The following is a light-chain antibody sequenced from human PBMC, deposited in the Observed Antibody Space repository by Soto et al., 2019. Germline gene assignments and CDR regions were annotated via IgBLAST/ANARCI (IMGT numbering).Light chain of an antibody. V-gene: IGLV2-18*02. Sequence: QLVLTQPPSVSGSPGQSVTISCTGTSSDVGSYNRVSWYQQPPGTAPKLMIYAVTNRPSGVPDRFSGSKSGNTASLTISGLQTEDEADYYCSSYTSSSNLLFGGGTKLTVL. CDR1: SSDVGSYNR. CDR3: SSYTSSSNLL. J-gene: IGLJ2*01. CDR2: AVT.